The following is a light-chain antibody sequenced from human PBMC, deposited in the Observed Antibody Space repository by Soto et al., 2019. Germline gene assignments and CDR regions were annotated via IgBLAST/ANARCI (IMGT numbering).Light chain of an antibody. CDR1: QSISRH. CDR2: DAS. V-gene: IGKV3-11*01. Sequence: EIVLTQSPATLSLSPGERATLSCRASQSISRHLAWYQQKPGQAPRLLIHDASNRATGIPARFSGSGSETDFTLTISSLEPEDFAVYYCQQRLSWPPLTFGGGTKVENK. CDR3: QQRLSWPPLT. J-gene: IGKJ4*01.